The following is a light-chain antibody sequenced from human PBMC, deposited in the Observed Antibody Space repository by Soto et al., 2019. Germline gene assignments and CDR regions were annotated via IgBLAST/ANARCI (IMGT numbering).Light chain of an antibody. J-gene: IGKJ1*01. Sequence: EIVLTQSPATLSSSPGERATLSCRASESVSTFLAWYQQKPGQAPRLLIYGASNRATGIPDRFSGSGSGTDFTLTISRLEPEDFAVYYCLKYGSSPGWTFGPGTKVDIK. CDR3: LKYGSSPGWT. V-gene: IGKV3-20*01. CDR2: GAS. CDR1: ESVSTF.